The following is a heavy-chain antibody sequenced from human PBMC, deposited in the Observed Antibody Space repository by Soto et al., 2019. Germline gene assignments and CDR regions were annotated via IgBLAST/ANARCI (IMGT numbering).Heavy chain of an antibody. CDR3: AKGNVLRYFDWSAYGMDV. J-gene: IGHJ6*02. CDR2: ISWDGGST. D-gene: IGHD3-9*01. V-gene: IGHV3-43*01. CDR1: GFTFDDYT. Sequence: GGSLRLSCAASGFTFDDYTMHWVRQAPGKGLEWVSLISWDGGSTYYADSVKGRFTISRDNSKNSLYLQMNSLRAEDTALYYCAKGNVLRYFDWSAYGMDVWGQGTTVTVSS.